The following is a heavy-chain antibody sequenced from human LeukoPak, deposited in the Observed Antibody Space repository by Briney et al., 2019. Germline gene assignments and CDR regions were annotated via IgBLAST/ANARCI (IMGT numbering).Heavy chain of an antibody. CDR1: GGSISSGSYY. CDR3: ARETSLAGFASGLGFNY. Sequence: SETLSLTCTVSGGSISSGSYYWSWIRQPAGKGLEWIGRIYTSGSTNYNPSLKSRVTMSIDTSKNHFSLKLTSVTAADTATYYCARETSLAGFASGLGFNYWGQGILVTVSS. J-gene: IGHJ4*02. V-gene: IGHV4-61*02. D-gene: IGHD6-19*01. CDR2: IYTSGST.